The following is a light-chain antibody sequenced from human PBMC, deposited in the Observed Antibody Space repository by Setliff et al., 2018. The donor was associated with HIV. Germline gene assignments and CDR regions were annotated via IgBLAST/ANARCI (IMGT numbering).Light chain of an antibody. CDR3: CSNTGSNTFV. CDR2: QAT. Sequence: QSVLTQHASVSGSPGQSITISCTGTSNDVGRYDLVSWYQQHPARAPKLIIYQATRRPSGVSNRFSGSKSGNVASLTISGLQAEDEADYYCCSNTGSNTFVFGTGTKVTVL. CDR1: SNDVGRYDL. J-gene: IGLJ1*01. V-gene: IGLV2-23*01.